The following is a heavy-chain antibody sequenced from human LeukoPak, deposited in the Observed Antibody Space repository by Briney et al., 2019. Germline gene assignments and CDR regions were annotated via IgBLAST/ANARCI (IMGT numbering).Heavy chain of an antibody. CDR3: TRQHCSGGTCSYVDY. V-gene: IGHV3-73*01. J-gene: IGHJ4*02. D-gene: IGHD2-15*01. Sequence: PGGSLRLSCAASGFDFSDFYMHWVRQASGRGLEWVGLIRTKPNSYTTVYAASVKGRFTISRGDSKNTAYLQMNSLKAEDTAVYYCTRQHCSGGTCSYVDYWGQGTLVHVSS. CDR2: IRTKPNSYTT. CDR1: GFDFSDFY.